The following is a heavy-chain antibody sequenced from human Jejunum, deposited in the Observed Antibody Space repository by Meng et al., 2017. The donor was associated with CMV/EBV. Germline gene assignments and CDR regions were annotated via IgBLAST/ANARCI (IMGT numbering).Heavy chain of an antibody. D-gene: IGHD1-26*01. CDR3: ARVEVGITSGDY. V-gene: IGHV1-18*01. CDR2: ISAYNGNT. CDR1: GYNLTNNG. J-gene: IGHJ4*02. Sequence: QAQLVQSEGGGRRPGASVKVSRIGAGYNLTNNGINWGRQGPGQGLEWMGWISAYNGNTNYAQTLQGRLTMTTDTSTSTAYMERRSLRSDDTAVYYCARVEVGITSGDYWGQGTLVTVSS.